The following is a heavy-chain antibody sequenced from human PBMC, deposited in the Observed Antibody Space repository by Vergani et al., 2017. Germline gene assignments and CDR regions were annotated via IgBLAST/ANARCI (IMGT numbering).Heavy chain of an antibody. CDR1: GCSISRSRYS. Sequence: QLQLQESGPGLVKPSETLSLTCPVSGCSISRSRYSWGWIRQPPGKGLEWIGSIYYSGSTYYNPSLKSRVTISVDTSKNQFSLKLSSVTAADTAVDYCARRGRVWELPSYFDYGGQGTRGTVAS. J-gene: IGHJ4*02. CDR3: ARRGRVWELPSYFDY. V-gene: IGHV4-39*01. D-gene: IGHD1-26*01. CDR2: IYYSGST.